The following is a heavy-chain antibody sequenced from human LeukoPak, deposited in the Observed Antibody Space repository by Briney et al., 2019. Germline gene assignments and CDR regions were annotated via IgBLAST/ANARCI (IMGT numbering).Heavy chain of an antibody. CDR1: GFTVSSNY. D-gene: IGHD5-12*01. J-gene: IGHJ4*02. Sequence: GGSLRLSCAASGFTVSSNYMSWVRQAPGKGLEYVSAISSNGGTTYYADSVKGRFTISRDNSKNTLYLQMSSLRAEDTAVYYCVADYSGYDYFAYWGQGTLVTVSS. V-gene: IGHV3-64D*06. CDR2: ISSNGGTT. CDR3: VADYSGYDYFAY.